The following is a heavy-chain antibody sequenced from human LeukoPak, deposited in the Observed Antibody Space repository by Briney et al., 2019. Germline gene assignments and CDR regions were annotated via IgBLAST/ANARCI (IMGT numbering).Heavy chain of an antibody. CDR2: ISSSSSYI. J-gene: IGHJ6*03. CDR3: ARGSYSSSSGSYYYMDV. D-gene: IGHD6-6*01. Sequence: GGSLRLSCAASGFTFSNAWMNWVRQAPGKGLEWVSSISSSSSYIYYADSVKGRFTISRDNAKNSLYLQMNSLRAEDTAVYYCARGSYSSSSGSYYYMDVWGKGTTVTVSS. CDR1: GFTFSNAW. V-gene: IGHV3-21*01.